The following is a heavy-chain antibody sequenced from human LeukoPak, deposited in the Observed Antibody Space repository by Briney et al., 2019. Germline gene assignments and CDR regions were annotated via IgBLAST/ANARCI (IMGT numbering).Heavy chain of an antibody. CDR2: IYPGDSDT. CDR1: GYSFTSYW. D-gene: IGHD3-10*01. Sequence: GAYLKISCKGSGYSFTSYWIGWVRRMPGKGLEWMGIIYPGDSDTRYSPSFQGQVTISADKSISTAYLQWSSLKASDTAMYYCARRVVRGVNYWFDPWGQGTLVTVSS. CDR3: ARRVVRGVNYWFDP. J-gene: IGHJ5*02. V-gene: IGHV5-51*01.